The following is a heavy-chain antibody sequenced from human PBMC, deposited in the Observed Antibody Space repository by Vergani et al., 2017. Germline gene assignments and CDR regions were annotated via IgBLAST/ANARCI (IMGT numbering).Heavy chain of an antibody. J-gene: IGHJ4*02. CDR2: INPHNGVT. Sequence: QVQLVQSGAAVKKPGASVKVSCKASGYTFTDYYMLWVRQAPGQGLEWMGWINPHNGVTNYAQKFQGRVTMTRDTSISTASMELNRLRSDDTAVYYCARVAFTALALVSFDYWGQGTLVTVSS. V-gene: IGHV1-2*02. CDR3: ARVAFTALALVSFDY. CDR1: GYTFTDYY. D-gene: IGHD5-18*01.